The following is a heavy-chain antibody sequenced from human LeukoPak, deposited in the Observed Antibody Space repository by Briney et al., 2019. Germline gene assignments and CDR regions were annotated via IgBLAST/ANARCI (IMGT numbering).Heavy chain of an antibody. Sequence: SETLSLTCAVYGGSFSGYYWSWIRQPPGKGLEWIGEINHSGSTSYNPSLKSRVTISVDTSKNQFSLKLSSVTAADTAVYYCARASPYDYVWGSYPIKDYFDYWGQGTLVTVSS. CDR1: GGSFSGYY. CDR3: ARASPYDYVWGSYPIKDYFDY. J-gene: IGHJ4*02. V-gene: IGHV4-34*01. CDR2: INHSGST. D-gene: IGHD3-16*02.